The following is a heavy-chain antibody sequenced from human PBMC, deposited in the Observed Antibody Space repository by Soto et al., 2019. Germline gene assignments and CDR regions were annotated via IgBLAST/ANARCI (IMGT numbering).Heavy chain of an antibody. CDR3: ARGFMTTVTHFDY. D-gene: IGHD4-4*01. V-gene: IGHV1-69*13. Sequence: ASVKVSCKASGGTFSSYAISWVRQAPGQGLEWMGGIIPIFGTANYAQKFQGRVTITADESTSTAYMELSSLRSEDTAVYYCARGFMTTVTHFDYWGQGTLVTVSS. CDR2: IIPIFGTA. J-gene: IGHJ4*02. CDR1: GGTFSSYA.